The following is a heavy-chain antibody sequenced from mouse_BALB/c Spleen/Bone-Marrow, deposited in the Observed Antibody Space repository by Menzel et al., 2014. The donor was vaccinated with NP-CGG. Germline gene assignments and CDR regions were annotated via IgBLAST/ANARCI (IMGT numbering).Heavy chain of an antibody. J-gene: IGHJ2*01. D-gene: IGHD2-2*01. CDR1: GYAFTNYL. CDR3: ARGGHGSY. V-gene: IGHV1-54*03. Sequence: VQLVESGAELVRPGTSVKVSCKASGYAFTNYLIEWAKQRPGQGLEWIGVINPGSGGTNYNEKFKGKATLTADNSSNTAYMHLSSLTSDDSAVYFCARGGHGSYWGQGTTLTVSS. CDR2: INPGSGGT.